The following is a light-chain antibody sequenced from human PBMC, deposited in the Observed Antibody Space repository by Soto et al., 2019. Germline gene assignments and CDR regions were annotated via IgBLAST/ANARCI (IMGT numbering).Light chain of an antibody. V-gene: IGKV1-5*01. J-gene: IGKJ4*01. CDR2: DAS. Sequence: DIQMTQSPSTLSASVGDRVTITCRASQSISSWLAWYQQKPGKAPKLLIYDASSLESGVPSRFSGSGSGTEFTLTISSLQPDDFATYDCQQYNSYPFFGGGTKVEIK. CDR1: QSISSW. CDR3: QQYNSYPF.